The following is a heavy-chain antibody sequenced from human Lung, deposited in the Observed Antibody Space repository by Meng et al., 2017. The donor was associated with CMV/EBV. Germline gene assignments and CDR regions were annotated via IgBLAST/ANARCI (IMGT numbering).Heavy chain of an antibody. D-gene: IGHD2/OR15-2a*01. V-gene: IGHV4-34*01. Sequence: QVQQQQWGAGLLKPPETLSLTCAVYGWSFSCYYWSWIRQPPGKGLEWIGEINHSGSTNYNPSLKSRVTISVDTSKNQFSLKLSSVTAADTAVYYCARGFLSFVRVFDYWGQGTLVTVSS. J-gene: IGHJ4*02. CDR3: ARGFLSFVRVFDY. CDR1: GWSFSCYY. CDR2: INHSGST.